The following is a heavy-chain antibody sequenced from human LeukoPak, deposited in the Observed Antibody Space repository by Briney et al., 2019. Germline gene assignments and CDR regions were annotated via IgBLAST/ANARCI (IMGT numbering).Heavy chain of an antibody. D-gene: IGHD3-22*01. J-gene: IGHJ4*02. CDR3: ATLDSYYDKSGRPLLPD. CDR1: GYSVTELS. Sequence: ASVKVSRKVFGYSVTELSMHWVRQAPGLGLEWMGGFNREDAAPIYAQQFQGRVTMTEDTSTDTAYMELSSLRSEDTALYYCATLDSYYDKSGRPLLPDWGQGTLVTVSS. V-gene: IGHV1-24*01. CDR2: FNREDAAP.